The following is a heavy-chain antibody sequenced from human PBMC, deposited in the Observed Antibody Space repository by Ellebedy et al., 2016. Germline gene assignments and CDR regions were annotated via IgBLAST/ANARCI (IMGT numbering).Heavy chain of an antibody. CDR3: ARQGDGYSNNPYYFDY. Sequence: SETLSLTCTVSGGSISSYYWSWIRQPPGKGLEWIGYIYYSGSTNYNPSLNSRVTISVDTSKNQFSLKLSSVTAADTAVYYCARQGDGYSNNPYYFDYWGQGTLVTVSS. D-gene: IGHD5-24*01. J-gene: IGHJ4*02. CDR2: IYYSGST. CDR1: GGSISSYY. V-gene: IGHV4-59*08.